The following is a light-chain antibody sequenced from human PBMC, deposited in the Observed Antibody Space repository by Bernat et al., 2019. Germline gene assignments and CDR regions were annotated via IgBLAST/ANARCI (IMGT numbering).Light chain of an antibody. CDR1: SSDVGGYDY. CDR2: DVR. CDR3: SSYTSRSTLV. J-gene: IGLJ3*02. V-gene: IGLV2-14*03. Sequence: QSALTQPASVSGSPGQSITISCTGTSSDVGGYDYVSWYQQHPGRAPKLMIYDVRDRPSGISNRFSGSKSGDTACLSISGLLAEEEADYYCSSYTSRSTLVFGGGTRLTV.